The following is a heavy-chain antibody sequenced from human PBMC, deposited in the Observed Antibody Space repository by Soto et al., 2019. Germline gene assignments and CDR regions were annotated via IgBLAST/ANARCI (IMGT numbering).Heavy chain of an antibody. J-gene: IGHJ6*02. CDR1: GGTFSSYA. D-gene: IGHD2-15*01. Sequence: QVQLVQSGAEVKKPGSSVKVSCKASGGTFSSYAISWVRQAPGQGLEWMGGIIPIFRTADYAQKFQGRVTIPGDESTSTACMELSSLRSEDTAVYYCASVETQRYYYGMDVWGQGTTVTVSS. CDR3: ASVETQRYYYGMDV. CDR2: IIPIFRTA. V-gene: IGHV1-69*12.